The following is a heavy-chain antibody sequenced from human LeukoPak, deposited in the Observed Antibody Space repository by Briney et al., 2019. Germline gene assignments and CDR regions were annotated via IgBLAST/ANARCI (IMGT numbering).Heavy chain of an antibody. J-gene: IGHJ5*02. Sequence: PGGSLRLSCAASGFTFSSYEMNWIRQPPGKGLEWIGYIYYSGSTNYNPSLKSRVTISVDTSKNQFSLKLSSVTAADTAVYYCARDRNPGIAVAGENWFDPWGQGTLVTVSS. CDR3: ARDRNPGIAVAGENWFDP. CDR1: GFTFSSYE. CDR2: IYYSGST. D-gene: IGHD6-19*01. V-gene: IGHV4-59*01.